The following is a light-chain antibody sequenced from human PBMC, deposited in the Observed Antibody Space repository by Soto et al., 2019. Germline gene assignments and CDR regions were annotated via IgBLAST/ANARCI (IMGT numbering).Light chain of an antibody. V-gene: IGLV2-14*01. CDR1: SSDIGASNY. J-gene: IGLJ3*02. Sequence: QSVLTQPASVSGSPGQSITVSCTGTSSDIGASNYVSWYQQHPGKAPKLIISEVSNRPSGVSNRFSGSKSGSTASLTISGLQAEDEADYYCTSYTSSTTWVFGGGTQPTV. CDR2: EVS. CDR3: TSYTSSTTWV.